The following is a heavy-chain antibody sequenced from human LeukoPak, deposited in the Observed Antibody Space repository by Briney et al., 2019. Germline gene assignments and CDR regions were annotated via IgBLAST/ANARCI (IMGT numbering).Heavy chain of an antibody. D-gene: IGHD1-26*01. CDR1: GFALSASW. J-gene: IGHJ4*02. CDR3: TREPVGSTGLFDS. CDR2: TSPDGNSA. Sequence: PGGSLRLSCTASGFALSASWMHWVRQAPGKGLVWVSRTSPDGNSAIYADSVKGRFIISRDNAKNTIYLQMNSLRPEDTAIYYCTREPVGSTGLFDSWGQGTWSPSPQ. V-gene: IGHV3-74*01.